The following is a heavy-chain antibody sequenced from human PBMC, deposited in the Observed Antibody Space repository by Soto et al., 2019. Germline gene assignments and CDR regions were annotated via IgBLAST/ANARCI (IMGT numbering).Heavy chain of an antibody. CDR2: IYYSGTT. CDR1: GGSISSYY. Sequence: PSETLSLTCTVSGGSISSYYWSWNRQPPGKTLEWIGYIYYSGTTYYNPSLKSRVTISVDTSKNQFSLKLSSVTAADTAVYYCASGSGLRGYYWGQGTLVTVSS. V-gene: IGHV4-59*01. CDR3: ASGSGLRGYY. J-gene: IGHJ4*02. D-gene: IGHD2-15*01.